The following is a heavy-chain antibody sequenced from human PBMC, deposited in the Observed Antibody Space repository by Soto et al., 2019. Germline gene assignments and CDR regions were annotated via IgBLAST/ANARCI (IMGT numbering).Heavy chain of an antibody. Sequence: PVGSLRLSCAASGFTFSSYAMSWVRRAPGKGLEWVSGISGSGGSKYYADSVKGRFTISRDNSKNTLYLQMNSLRAEDTAVYYCASGGRGYSGYDYLLFYYYYGMDVWGQGTTVTVSS. V-gene: IGHV3-23*01. CDR1: GFTFSSYA. D-gene: IGHD5-12*01. CDR2: ISGSGGSK. CDR3: ASGGRGYSGYDYLLFYYYYGMDV. J-gene: IGHJ6*02.